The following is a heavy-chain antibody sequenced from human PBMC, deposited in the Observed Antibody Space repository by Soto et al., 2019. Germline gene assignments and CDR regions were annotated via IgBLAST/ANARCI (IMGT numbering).Heavy chain of an antibody. V-gene: IGHV3-33*01. Sequence: PGGSLRLSCAASGFTFSIYGMHWVRHAPGKGLEWVAVIWYDGSNKYYADSVKGRFTISRDNSKNTLYLQMNSLRAEDTAVYYCASSSGWYSHYYYGMDVWGQGTTVTVSS. CDR3: ASSSGWYSHYYYGMDV. J-gene: IGHJ6*02. CDR1: GFTFSIYG. D-gene: IGHD6-19*01. CDR2: IWYDGSNK.